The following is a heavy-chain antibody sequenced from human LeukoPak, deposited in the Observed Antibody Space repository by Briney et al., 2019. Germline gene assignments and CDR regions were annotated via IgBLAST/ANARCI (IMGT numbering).Heavy chain of an antibody. D-gene: IGHD6-19*01. V-gene: IGHV4-34*01. Sequence: SETLSLTCAVYGGSFSGYYWGWIRQPPGKGLEWIGSINYSGSTQYNPSLKSRVTISADTSKDQFSLKLTSVTAADTAVYYCARHSDGWYWGGTGLDVWGQGTTVIVSS. CDR2: INYSGST. CDR3: ARHSDGWYWGGTGLDV. CDR1: GGSFSGYY. J-gene: IGHJ6*02.